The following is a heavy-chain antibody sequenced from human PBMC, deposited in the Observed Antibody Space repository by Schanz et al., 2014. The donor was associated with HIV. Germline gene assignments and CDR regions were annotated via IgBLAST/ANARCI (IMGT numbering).Heavy chain of an antibody. Sequence: QVQLQQWGAGLLKPSETLSLTCAVYGGSFSGDYWTWLRQSPGKALEWIGEINDSGRASINPALKSRFTMPLDTSKNQFSLKLSSVTAADTAFYYCAKDGGRMGGQRQLFAYWGHGTLVTVSS. CDR3: AKDGGRMGGQRQLFAY. CDR2: INDSGRA. J-gene: IGHJ4*03. CDR1: GGSFSGDY. V-gene: IGHV4-34*01. D-gene: IGHD3-16*01.